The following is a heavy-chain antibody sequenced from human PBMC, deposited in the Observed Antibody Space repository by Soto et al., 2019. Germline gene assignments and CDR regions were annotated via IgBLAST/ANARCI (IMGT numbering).Heavy chain of an antibody. CDR3: ARGGSFLYNWFDP. J-gene: IGHJ5*02. Sequence: LXLPCTFSAGSISSYYWSWIRQPAGKGLEWIGRIYTSGSTNYNPSLKSRVTMSVDTSKNQFSLKLSSVTAADTAVYYCARGGSFLYNWFDPWGQGTLVTVSS. CDR2: IYTSGST. D-gene: IGHD1-26*01. CDR1: AGSISSYY. V-gene: IGHV4-4*07.